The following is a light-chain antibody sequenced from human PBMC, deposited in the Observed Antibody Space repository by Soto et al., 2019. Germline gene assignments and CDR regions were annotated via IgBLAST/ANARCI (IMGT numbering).Light chain of an antibody. CDR1: SGHSSYA. CDR3: QTWGTGFQV. J-gene: IGLJ2*01. V-gene: IGLV4-69*01. Sequence: QSVLTQSPSASASLGASVKLTCTLSSGHSSYAIAWHQKQPGKGPRYLMDLNNDGSHTKGDGIPDRFSGSSSGAERYLIISILQSEDEADYYCQTWGTGFQVFGGGTKLTVL. CDR2: LNNDGSH.